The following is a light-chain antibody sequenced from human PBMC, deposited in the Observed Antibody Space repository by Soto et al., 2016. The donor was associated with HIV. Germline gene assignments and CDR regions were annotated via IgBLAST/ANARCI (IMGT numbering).Light chain of an antibody. Sequence: SYVLTQPPSVSVAPGKTARITCGGDNIGNKAVHWYQQKPGQAPVVVIYDDSDRPSGIPERFSGSNSENTATLTISRVEVGDEGDYYCQLWDTSSDHAVFGGGTKLTVL. V-gene: IGLV3-21*04. CDR2: DDS. J-gene: IGLJ2*01. CDR1: NIGNKA. CDR3: QLWDTSSDHAV.